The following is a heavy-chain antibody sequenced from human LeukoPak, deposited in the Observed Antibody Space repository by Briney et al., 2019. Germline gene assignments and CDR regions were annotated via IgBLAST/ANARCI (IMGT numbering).Heavy chain of an antibody. V-gene: IGHV3-23*01. CDR1: GFTFSSYA. D-gene: IGHD3-22*01. J-gene: IGHJ4*02. Sequence: PGGSLRLSCAASGFTFSSYAMSWVRQAPGKGLEWVSAISGSGGSTYYADSVKGRFTISRDNSKNTLYLQMNSLRPEDTAIYYCAKRAVVREIQYFDYWGQGALLTVSP. CDR3: AKRAVVREIQYFDY. CDR2: ISGSGGST.